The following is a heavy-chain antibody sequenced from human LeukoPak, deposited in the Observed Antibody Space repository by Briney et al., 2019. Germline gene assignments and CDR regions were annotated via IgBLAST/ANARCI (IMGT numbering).Heavy chain of an antibody. V-gene: IGHV4-34*01. J-gene: IGHJ4*02. CDR3: ARETSSSRSYTG. Sequence: PSETLSLTCAVYGGSFSGYYWSWIRQPPGKGLEWIGEINHSGSTNYNPSLKSRVTISVDTTNNEFFLKLSPVTAADTAVYYCARETSSSRSYTGWGQGTLVTVSS. CDR1: GGSFSGYY. CDR2: INHSGST. D-gene: IGHD3-10*01.